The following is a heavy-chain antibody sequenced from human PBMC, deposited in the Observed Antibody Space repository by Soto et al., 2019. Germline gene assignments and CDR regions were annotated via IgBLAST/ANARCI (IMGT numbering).Heavy chain of an antibody. Sequence: GGSLRLSCAASGFTFSSYSMNWVRQAPGKGLEWVSSISSSSSYIYYADSVKGRFTISRDNAKNSLYLQMNSLRAEDTAVYYCARGVWGSCYLAPNWFDPWGQGTLVTVSS. V-gene: IGHV3-21*01. J-gene: IGHJ5*02. CDR3: ARGVWGSCYLAPNWFDP. CDR1: GFTFSSYS. CDR2: ISSSSSYI. D-gene: IGHD2-15*01.